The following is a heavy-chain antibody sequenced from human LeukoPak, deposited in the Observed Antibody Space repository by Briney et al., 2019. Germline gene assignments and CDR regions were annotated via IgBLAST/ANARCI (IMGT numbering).Heavy chain of an antibody. D-gene: IGHD3-9*01. CDR3: AKWGDYDVLTGYYVSDY. V-gene: IGHV3-23*01. Sequence: GASLRLSCALSGFTPSNYAMSWVRQAPGKGLEWVSAITGGGSGIYYADSMKSRFTTSRDNSKNTLYLQINSLRAEDTAVYYCAKWGDYDVLTGYYVSDYWGQGTLVTVSS. CDR2: ITGGGSGI. CDR1: GFTPSNYA. J-gene: IGHJ4*02.